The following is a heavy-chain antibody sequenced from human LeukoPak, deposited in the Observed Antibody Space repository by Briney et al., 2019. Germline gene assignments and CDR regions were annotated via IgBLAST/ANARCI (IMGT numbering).Heavy chain of an antibody. D-gene: IGHD5-24*01. J-gene: IGHJ4*02. CDR2: ISSSGSTI. Sequence: GGSLRLSRAASAFTFSYYEMNWVRQAPGKGLEWVSYISSSGSTIYYADSVKGRFTISRDNAKNSLYLQMNSLRADDAAVYYCARVRDGSYFDYWGQGTLVTVSS. V-gene: IGHV3-48*03. CDR1: AFTFSYYE. CDR3: ARVRDGSYFDY.